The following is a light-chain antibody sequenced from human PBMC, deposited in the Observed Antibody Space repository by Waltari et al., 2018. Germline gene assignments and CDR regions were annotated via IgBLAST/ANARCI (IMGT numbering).Light chain of an antibody. V-gene: IGLV2-14*01. J-gene: IGLJ2*01. CDR2: EGN. CDR1: RSDVGGFNY. Sequence: QSALTQPASVSEPPGQSITIACTGTRSDVGGFNYVSWYQQHPGKAPKLMIYEGNNRPAGGSNRFSGSKSGNTASLTISGLQAEDEADYYCSSYTSSRTLVFGGGTKLTVL. CDR3: SSYTSSRTLV.